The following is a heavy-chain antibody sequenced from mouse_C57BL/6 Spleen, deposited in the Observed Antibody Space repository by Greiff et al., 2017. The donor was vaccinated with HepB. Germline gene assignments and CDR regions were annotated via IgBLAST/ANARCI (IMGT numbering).Heavy chain of an antibody. Sequence: EVQRVESGGDLVKPGGSLKLSCAASGFTFSSYGMSWVRQTPDKRLEWVATISSGGSYTYYPDSVKGRFTISRDNAKNTLYLQMSSLKSEDTAMYYCARQDFDYFFDYWGQGTTLTVSS. CDR2: ISSGGSYT. CDR3: ARQDFDYFFDY. CDR1: GFTFSSYG. J-gene: IGHJ2*01. V-gene: IGHV5-6*01.